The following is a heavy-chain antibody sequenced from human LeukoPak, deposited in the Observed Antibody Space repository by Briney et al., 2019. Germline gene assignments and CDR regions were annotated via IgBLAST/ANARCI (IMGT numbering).Heavy chain of an antibody. V-gene: IGHV3-30-3*01. J-gene: IGHJ6*02. CDR3: ARDRSWGSGYNYGMDV. Sequence: GRSLRLSCAASGFTFGSYAMHWVRQAPGKGLEWVAIISYDGGNEYYADSVKGRFTISRDNAKNSLYLQMNSLRAEDTAVYCCARDRSWGSGYNYGMDVWGQGTTVIVSS. D-gene: IGHD2-15*01. CDR2: ISYDGGNE. CDR1: GFTFGSYA.